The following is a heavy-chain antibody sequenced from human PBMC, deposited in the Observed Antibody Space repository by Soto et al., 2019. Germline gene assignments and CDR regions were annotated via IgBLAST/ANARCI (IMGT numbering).Heavy chain of an antibody. D-gene: IGHD2-15*01. CDR2: IYYSGST. Sequence: GPGPVPPSETLSLTCTVSGGSISSYYWSWIRQPPGKGLEWIGYIYYSGSTNYNPSLKSRVTISVDTSKNQFSLKLSSVSAADTAVYFCARLYCSGGSCERRGYFDYWGQGTLVPVSS. V-gene: IGHV4-59*01. CDR1: GGSISSYY. J-gene: IGHJ4*02. CDR3: ARLYCSGGSCERRGYFDY.